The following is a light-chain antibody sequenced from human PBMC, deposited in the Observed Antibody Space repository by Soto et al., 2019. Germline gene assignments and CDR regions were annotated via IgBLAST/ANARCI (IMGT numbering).Light chain of an antibody. J-gene: IGKJ1*01. CDR1: QSVSSNY. Sequence: EIVLTQSPGTLSLSPGERATLSCRASQSVSSNYLAWYQQKPDQAPRLLIYGASTRATGIPDRFSGSGSGTDFNLTISRLEPEDFAVYYCQQFGISPWTFGQGNKVEIK. V-gene: IGKV3-20*01. CDR2: GAS. CDR3: QQFGISPWT.